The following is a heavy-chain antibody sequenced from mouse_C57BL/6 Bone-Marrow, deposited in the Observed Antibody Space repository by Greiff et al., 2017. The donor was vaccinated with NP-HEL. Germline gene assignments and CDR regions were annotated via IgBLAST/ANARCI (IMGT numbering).Heavy chain of an antibody. CDR1: GYTFTSYW. CDR2: IDPSDSYT. D-gene: IGHD2-3*01. J-gene: IGHJ3*01. V-gene: IGHV1-69*01. Sequence: QVQLQQPGAELVMPGASVKLSCKASGYTFTSYWMHWVKQRPGQGLEWIGEIDPSDSYTNYNQKFKGKSTLTVDKSSSTAYMQLSILTSEDSAVYYCARGPIYDSYYGFAYWGQGTLVTVSA. CDR3: ARGPIYDSYYGFAY.